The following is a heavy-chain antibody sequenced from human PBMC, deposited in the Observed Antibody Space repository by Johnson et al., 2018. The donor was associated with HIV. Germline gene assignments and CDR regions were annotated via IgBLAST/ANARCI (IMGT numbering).Heavy chain of an antibody. V-gene: IGHV3-20*04. CDR3: ARELGYCSGGSCNDAFDI. J-gene: IGHJ3*02. CDR2: INWNGGRT. CDR1: GFTFDNSG. Sequence: VQLVESGGGVVRPGGSLRLSCAASGFTFDNSGMNWVRQAPGKGLEWVSVINWNGGRTGYADSEKGRLTISRDNAKNSLYLQMNSLRAEDTALYYCARELGYCSGGSCNDAFDIWGQGTMVTVSS. D-gene: IGHD2-15*01.